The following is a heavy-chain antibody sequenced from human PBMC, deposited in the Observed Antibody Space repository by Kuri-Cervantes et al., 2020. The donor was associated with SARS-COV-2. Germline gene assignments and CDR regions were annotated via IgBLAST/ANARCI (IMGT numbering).Heavy chain of an antibody. D-gene: IGHD6-13*01. CDR2: ISSSSSQR. Sequence: GGSLRLSCAASGFTFTSYSMTWVRQAPGKGLEWVSSISSSSSQRYYVDSVKGRFTISRDNAKNSLYLQMNSLRAEDTAVYYCARVRGGGRAAAGLDYWGQGTLVTVSS. CDR1: GFTFTSYS. J-gene: IGHJ4*02. CDR3: ARVRGGGRAAAGLDY. V-gene: IGHV3-21*01.